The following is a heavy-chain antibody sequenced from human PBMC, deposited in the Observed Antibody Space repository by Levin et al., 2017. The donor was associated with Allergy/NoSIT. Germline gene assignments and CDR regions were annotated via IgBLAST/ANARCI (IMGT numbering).Heavy chain of an antibody. Sequence: SETLSLTCTVSGDSISSRSDYWGWIRQPPGKGLEWIASIYYSGSNYYNPSLRSRVTISVDTSKNQFSLKLSSVTAADTAVYYCARQRASGNPFDIWGQGTMVTVS. CDR2: IYYSGSN. V-gene: IGHV4-39*01. CDR1: GDSISSRSDY. D-gene: IGHD3-16*01. CDR3: ARQRASGNPFDI. J-gene: IGHJ3*02.